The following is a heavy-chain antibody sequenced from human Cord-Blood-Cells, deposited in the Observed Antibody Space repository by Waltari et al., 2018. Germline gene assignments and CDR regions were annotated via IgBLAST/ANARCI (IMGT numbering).Heavy chain of an antibody. V-gene: IGHV5-51*01. J-gene: IGHJ5*02. Sequence: EVQLVQSGAEVKKPGESLKISCKGSGYSFTSYWIGWVRQMPGKGLEWMGIIYPGDSDTRYSPSFQCQVTISADKSISTAYLQWSSLKASDTAMYYCARRPHLHDYSNYGWFDPWGQGTLVTVSS. D-gene: IGHD4-4*01. CDR1: GYSFTSYW. CDR3: ARRPHLHDYSNYGWFDP. CDR2: IYPGDSDT.